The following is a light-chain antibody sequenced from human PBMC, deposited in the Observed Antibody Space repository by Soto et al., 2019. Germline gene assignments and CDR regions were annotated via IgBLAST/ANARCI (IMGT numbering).Light chain of an antibody. CDR1: QSISSY. CDR3: QQSYSTPLT. CDR2: AAS. V-gene: IGKV1-39*01. Sequence: DTQMTQSPSSLSASVGDRVTITCRASQSISSYLNWYQQKPGKAPKLLIYAASSLQSGVPSRFSRSRPGTDFPLTISSLQPEDFATYYCQQSYSTPLTFGGGTKVEIK. J-gene: IGKJ4*01.